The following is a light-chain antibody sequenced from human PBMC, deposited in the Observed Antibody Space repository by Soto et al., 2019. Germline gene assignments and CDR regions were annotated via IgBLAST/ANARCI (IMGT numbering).Light chain of an antibody. Sequence: EIVLTQSPATLSLSPGERATLSCRAGQSVSSYLAWYQQKPGQAPRLLIYDASNRATGIPARFSGSGSGTDFTLTISSLEPEDFADYYCEQRSNWPPTFGQGTRLEIQ. CDR2: DAS. V-gene: IGKV3-11*01. CDR3: EQRSNWPPT. CDR1: QSVSSY. J-gene: IGKJ5*01.